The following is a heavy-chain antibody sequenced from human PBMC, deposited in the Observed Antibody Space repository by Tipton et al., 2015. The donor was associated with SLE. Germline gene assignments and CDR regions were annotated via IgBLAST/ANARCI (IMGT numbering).Heavy chain of an antibody. D-gene: IGHD2-2*01. V-gene: IGHV5-51*03. J-gene: IGHJ4*02. CDR1: GYSFTTYW. Sequence: QLVQSGAEVKKPGESLKISCKGSGYSFTTYWIGWVRQMPGKGLEWMGIIYPGDSDVIYSPSFQGQVTISADKSVSTAYLQWSSLRASDTAMYYCARLLGYCSRTSCYQGALDNWGQGTLVTVSS. CDR2: IYPGDSDV. CDR3: ARLLGYCSRTSCYQGALDN.